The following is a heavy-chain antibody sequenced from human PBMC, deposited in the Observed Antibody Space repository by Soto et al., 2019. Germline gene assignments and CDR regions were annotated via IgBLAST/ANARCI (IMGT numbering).Heavy chain of an antibody. J-gene: IGHJ6*02. CDR1: GGSMSSGNW. CDR2: IFHSGRT. V-gene: IGHV4-4*02. CDR3: AAERGEGHGMDV. Sequence: SETLSVTWGVSGGSMSSGNWWSWVRQSPGKGLEWIGGIFHSGRTNYNPSLKSRVTMSVDKSKNQFSLKLSSVTAADTALYYCAAERGEGHGMDVCGQGTTVTVSS.